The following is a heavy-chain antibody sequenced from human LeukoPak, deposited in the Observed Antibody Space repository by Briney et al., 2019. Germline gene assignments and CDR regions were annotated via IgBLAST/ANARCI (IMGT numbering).Heavy chain of an antibody. Sequence: SETLSLTCTVSGGSISSYYWTWIRQPAGKGLEWIGRIHTSGSTNYNTSLKSRVTMSVDTSKNKFSPKLSSVTAGDTAVYYCARVICSGGSCRFDYWGQGTLVTVSS. J-gene: IGHJ4*02. CDR1: GGSISSYY. CDR3: ARVICSGGSCRFDY. D-gene: IGHD2-15*01. CDR2: IHTSGST. V-gene: IGHV4-4*07.